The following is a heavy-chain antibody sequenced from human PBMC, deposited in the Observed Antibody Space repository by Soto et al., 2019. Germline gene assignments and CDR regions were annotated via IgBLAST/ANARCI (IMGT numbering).Heavy chain of an antibody. J-gene: IGHJ4*02. CDR3: AKGSFGKGVTNDY. D-gene: IGHD2-8*01. CDR1: GFTFRNYA. Sequence: QVQLVESGGGVVQPGRSLRLSCAASGFTFRNYAMHWVRQAPGKGLEWVTMIYFDGSNKYYADSVKGRFTISRDNSKDTLYLQMNSLRPEDTAVYYCAKGSFGKGVTNDYWGQGTLVTVSS. V-gene: IGHV3-30*04. CDR2: IYFDGSNK.